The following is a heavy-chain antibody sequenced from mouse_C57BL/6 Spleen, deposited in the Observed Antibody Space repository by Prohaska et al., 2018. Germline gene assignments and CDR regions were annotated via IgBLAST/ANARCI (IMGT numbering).Heavy chain of an antibody. CDR2: IYPGSGST. J-gene: IGHJ1*03. V-gene: IGHV1-55*01. CDR1: GYTFTSYW. CDR3: ARRDYYGSSWYFDV. D-gene: IGHD1-1*01. Sequence: KMSCKASGYTFTSYWITWVKQRPGQGLEWIGDIYPGSGSTNYNEKFKSKATLTVDTSSSTAYMQLSSLTSEDSAVYYCARRDYYGSSWYFDVWGTGTTVTVSS.